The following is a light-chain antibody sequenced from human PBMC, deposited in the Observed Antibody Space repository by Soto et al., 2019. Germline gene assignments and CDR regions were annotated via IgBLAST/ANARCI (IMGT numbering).Light chain of an antibody. Sequence: EIVLTQSPGTLSLSPGERATLSCRASQSVSNNYLAWYQQKPGQAPRLLIYGASNRATGIPDRFSGSGSGTEFTLTISRLEPEDFAVYYCQQYGRSPFTFGPGTKVDIK. J-gene: IGKJ3*01. CDR3: QQYGRSPFT. CDR1: QSVSNNY. CDR2: GAS. V-gene: IGKV3-20*01.